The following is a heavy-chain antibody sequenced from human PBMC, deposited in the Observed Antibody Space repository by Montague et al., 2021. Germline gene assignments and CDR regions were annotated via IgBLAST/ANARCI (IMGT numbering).Heavy chain of an antibody. Sequence: TLSLTCTVSGGSISSGGYYWSWIRQLPGKGLEWIGYIFYSGNTYYNPPLKSRVTISVDTSKNQFSLKLSSVTAAATAVYYCARAEDYYGSGSYLGFDYWGQGTLVTVSS. J-gene: IGHJ4*02. CDR3: ARAEDYYGSGSYLGFDY. V-gene: IGHV4-31*03. D-gene: IGHD3-10*01. CDR2: IFYSGNT. CDR1: GGSISSGGYY.